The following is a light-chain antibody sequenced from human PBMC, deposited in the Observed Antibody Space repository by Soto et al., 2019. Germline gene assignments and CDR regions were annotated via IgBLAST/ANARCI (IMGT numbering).Light chain of an antibody. CDR1: KLGDKY. V-gene: IGLV3-1*01. CDR2: QDS. J-gene: IGLJ2*01. Sequence: SYELTQPPSVSVSPGQTASITCSGDKLGDKYACWYQQKPGQSPVLVIYQDSKRPSGIPERFSGSNSGNTATLTISGTKAMDEADYYCQAWDSSISFGGGTKLTVL. CDR3: QAWDSSIS.